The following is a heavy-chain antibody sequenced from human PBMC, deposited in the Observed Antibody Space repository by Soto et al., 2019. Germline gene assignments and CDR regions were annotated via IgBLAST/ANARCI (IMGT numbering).Heavy chain of an antibody. D-gene: IGHD6-13*01. V-gene: IGHV3-30-3*01. J-gene: IGHJ4*02. CDR2: MSYDGSNK. Sequence: PGGSLRLSCGASGFTFSTYAMHWVRQAPGKGLEWVAVMSYDGSNKYYADSVRGRFTISRDNSKNTLYLQMNSLRPDDTAVYYCARDQGSWALYFDYWGQGTLVTVSS. CDR3: ARDQGSWALYFDY. CDR1: GFTFSTYA.